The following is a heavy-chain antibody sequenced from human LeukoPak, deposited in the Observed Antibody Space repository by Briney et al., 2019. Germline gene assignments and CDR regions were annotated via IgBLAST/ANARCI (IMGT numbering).Heavy chain of an antibody. Sequence: SETLSPTCTVSGGSISSSSYYWGWIRQPPGKGLEWIGNIFYSGSTYYSPSLRSRVTISLDTSRNQFSLKLNSVTAADTAVYYCVRVRDGYNDAYDIWGQGTMVTVPS. CDR2: IFYSGST. V-gene: IGHV4-39*07. CDR3: VRVRDGYNDAYDI. J-gene: IGHJ3*02. CDR1: GGSISSSSYY. D-gene: IGHD5-24*01.